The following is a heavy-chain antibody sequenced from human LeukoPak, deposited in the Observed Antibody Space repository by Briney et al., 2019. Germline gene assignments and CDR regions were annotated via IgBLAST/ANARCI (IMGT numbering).Heavy chain of an antibody. D-gene: IGHD1-26*01. Sequence: GGSLRLSCAASGFTFSNYNMNWVRQAPGKGLQWVSYISSSSTTIYYADSVRDRFTISRDNAKNALYLQMNSLRAEDTAVYYCATESGSYSGTCFDFWGQGTLVTVSP. CDR3: ATESGSYSGTCFDF. J-gene: IGHJ4*02. CDR2: ISSSSTTI. V-gene: IGHV3-48*01. CDR1: GFTFSNYN.